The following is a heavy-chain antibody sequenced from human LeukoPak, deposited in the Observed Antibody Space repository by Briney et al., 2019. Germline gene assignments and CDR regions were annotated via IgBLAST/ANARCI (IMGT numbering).Heavy chain of an antibody. D-gene: IGHD2-15*01. Sequence: GGSLRLSCAASGFTLSSYAMSWVRQAPGKGLEWVSAISDTGNTYHADSVKGRFTISRDSSKNTLFLQMNRLRPEDAAVYYCAKAPVTTCRGAFCYPFDYWGLGTLVTVFS. J-gene: IGHJ4*02. CDR3: AKAPVTTCRGAFCYPFDY. CDR2: ISDTGNT. V-gene: IGHV3-23*01. CDR1: GFTLSSYA.